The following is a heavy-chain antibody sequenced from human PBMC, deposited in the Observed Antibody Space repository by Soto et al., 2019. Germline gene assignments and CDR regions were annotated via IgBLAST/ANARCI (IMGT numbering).Heavy chain of an antibody. D-gene: IGHD2-2*02. CDR3: AKDIVVVPAAISGYYYYGMDV. Sequence: GGSLRLSCAASGFTFSSYGMHWVRQAPGKGLEWVAVISYDGSNKYYADSVKGRFTISRDNSKNTLYLQMNSLRAEDTAVYYCAKDIVVVPAAISGYYYYGMDVWGQGTTVTVSS. CDR2: ISYDGSNK. CDR1: GFTFSSYG. J-gene: IGHJ6*02. V-gene: IGHV3-30*18.